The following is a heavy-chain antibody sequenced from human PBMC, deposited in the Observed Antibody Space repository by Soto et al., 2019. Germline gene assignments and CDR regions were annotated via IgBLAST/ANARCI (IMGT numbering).Heavy chain of an antibody. J-gene: IGHJ4*02. V-gene: IGHV1-69*02. CDR1: GGTFSSYT. CDR3: ARGIFEYQLLKYYFDY. CDR2: IIPILGIA. D-gene: IGHD2-2*01. Sequence: ASVKVSCKASGGTFSSYTISWVRQAPGQGLEWMGRIIPILGIANYAQKFQGRVTITADKSTSTAYMELSSLRSEDTAVYYCARGIFEYQLLKYYFDYWGQGTLVTVSS.